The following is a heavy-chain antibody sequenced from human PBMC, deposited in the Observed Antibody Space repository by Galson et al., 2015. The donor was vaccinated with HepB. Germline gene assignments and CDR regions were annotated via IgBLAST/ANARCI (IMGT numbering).Heavy chain of an antibody. CDR2: ISYDGSNK. Sequence: SLRLSCAASGFTFSSYAMHWVRQAPGKGLEWVAVISYDGSNKYYADSVKGRFTISRDNSKNTLYLQMNSLRAEDTAVYYCAGVSTRVREGDAFDIWGQGTMVTVSS. V-gene: IGHV3-30*04. CDR3: AGVSTRVREGDAFDI. CDR1: GFTFSSYA. D-gene: IGHD3-3*02. J-gene: IGHJ3*02.